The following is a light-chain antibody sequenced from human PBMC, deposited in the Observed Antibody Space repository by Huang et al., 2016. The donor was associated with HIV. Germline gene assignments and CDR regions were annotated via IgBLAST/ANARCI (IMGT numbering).Light chain of an antibody. CDR2: GAS. V-gene: IGKV3-15*01. CDR3: QQYNNWPYT. J-gene: IGKJ2*01. Sequence: DTVMTQTPATLSVSPGASATLSCRASQSVGSKLAWFQQKPGQVPRLLIHGASTRATGIPARFSGSGSGTEFTLTISSLQSEDFAVYYCQQYNNWPYTFGQGTKLEIK. CDR1: QSVGSK.